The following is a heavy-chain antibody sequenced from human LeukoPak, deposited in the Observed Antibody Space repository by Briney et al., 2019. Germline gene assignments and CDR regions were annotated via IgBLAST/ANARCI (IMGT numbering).Heavy chain of an antibody. Sequence: GGSLRLSCAASGFTVDNNYMSWVRQAPGKGLKWVSFIYTGGTTDYSDSVKGRFTISRDNPKNTVYLQMDSLRAEDTAIYYCTTLSRRSITDYWGQGTLVTVSS. CDR1: GFTVDNNY. D-gene: IGHD6-13*01. CDR2: IYTGGTT. CDR3: TTLSRRSITDY. V-gene: IGHV3-53*01. J-gene: IGHJ4*02.